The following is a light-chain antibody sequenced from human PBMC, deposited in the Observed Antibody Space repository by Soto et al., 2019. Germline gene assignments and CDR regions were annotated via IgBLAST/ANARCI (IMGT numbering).Light chain of an antibody. V-gene: IGKV1-39*01. CDR1: QTPRTF. CDR3: QQPPYT. CDR2: ATS. Sequence: DIQMTQSPSSLSASVGDRVTITCRASQTPRTFLNWYQQKPGKAPKLLIYATSTLQSGVPSRFSGRDSVADFTLTINNLQPEDFATYYCQQPPYTFGPGTKVEIK. J-gene: IGKJ2*01.